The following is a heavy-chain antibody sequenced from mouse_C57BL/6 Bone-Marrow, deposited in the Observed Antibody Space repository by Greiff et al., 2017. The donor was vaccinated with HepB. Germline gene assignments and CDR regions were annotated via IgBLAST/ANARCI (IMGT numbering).Heavy chain of an antibody. Sequence: VQLQQSGPGLVQPSQSLSITCTVSGFSLTSYGVHWVRQSPGKGLEWLGVIWRGGSTDYNAAFMSRLSITKDNSKSQVFFKMNSLQADDTAIYYCAKNPTYYYGSSYYWYFDVWGTGTTVTVSS. CDR3: AKNPTYYYGSSYYWYFDV. V-gene: IGHV2-5*01. D-gene: IGHD1-1*01. J-gene: IGHJ1*03. CDR2: IWRGGST. CDR1: GFSLTSYG.